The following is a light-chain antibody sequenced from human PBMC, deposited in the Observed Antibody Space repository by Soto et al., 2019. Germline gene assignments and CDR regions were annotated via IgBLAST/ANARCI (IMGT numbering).Light chain of an antibody. CDR3: QQYGRSSWT. V-gene: IGKV3-20*01. J-gene: IGKJ1*01. Sequence: EIVMTQSPATLSVSPGERATLSFRASQSVSSSYLAWYQQKPGQAPRLLIYGASIRATGIPDRFSGSGSGTDFTLTINRLEPEDFAVYYCQQYGRSSWTFGQGTKVDI. CDR2: GAS. CDR1: QSVSSSY.